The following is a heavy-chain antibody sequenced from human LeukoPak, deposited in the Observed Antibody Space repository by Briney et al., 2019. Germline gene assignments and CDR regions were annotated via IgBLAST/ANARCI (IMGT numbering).Heavy chain of an antibody. D-gene: IGHD2-2*01. CDR2: ISGSGGST. V-gene: IGHV3-23*01. Sequence: GGSLRLSCAASGFTFSSYAMSWVRQAPGKGLEWVSAISGSGGSTYYADSVKGRFTISRDNSKNTLYLQMNSLRAEDTAVYYCAKGIGIVVVPAAAALYFGYWGQGTLVTVSS. CDR1: GFTFSSYA. CDR3: AKGIGIVVVPAAAALYFGY. J-gene: IGHJ4*02.